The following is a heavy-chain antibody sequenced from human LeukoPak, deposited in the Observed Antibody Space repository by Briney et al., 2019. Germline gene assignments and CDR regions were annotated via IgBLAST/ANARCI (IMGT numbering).Heavy chain of an antibody. CDR2: INHSGST. Sequence: PGGSLRLSCVASGFTFGKYWMSWVRQAPGKGLEWIGEINHSGSTNYNPSLKSRVTISVDTSKNQFSLKLSSVTAADTAVYYCARGGYSSGRNWFDPWGQGTLVTVSS. D-gene: IGHD6-19*01. CDR1: GFTFGKYW. J-gene: IGHJ5*02. V-gene: IGHV4-34*01. CDR3: ARGGYSSGRNWFDP.